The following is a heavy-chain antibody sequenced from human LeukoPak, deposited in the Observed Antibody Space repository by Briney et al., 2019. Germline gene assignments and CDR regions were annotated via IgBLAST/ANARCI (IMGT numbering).Heavy chain of an antibody. CDR2: IKQDGSEK. D-gene: IGHD6-13*01. V-gene: IGHV3-7*04. CDR1: GFTFSNYW. J-gene: IGHJ4*02. CDR3: ARGTLIGYSSSWYDY. Sequence: GGSLRLSCAASGFTFSNYWMGWVRQAPGKGLEWVANIKQDGSEKYYVDSVKGRFTISSDNAKNSLYLQMNSLRAEDTAVYFCARGTLIGYSSSWYDYWGQGTLVTVSS.